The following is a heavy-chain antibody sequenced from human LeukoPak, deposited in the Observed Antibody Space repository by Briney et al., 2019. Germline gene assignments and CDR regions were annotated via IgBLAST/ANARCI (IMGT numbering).Heavy chain of an antibody. CDR3: ARDYGDKL. Sequence: PGGSLRLSCAASGFTFSSYWMSWVRQAPGKGLEWVANIRYDGNEKYYVDSVKGRFTISRDNVKYSLYLQMNSLRAEDTAVYYCARDYGDKLWGQGTLVTVSS. CDR1: GFTFSSYW. D-gene: IGHD4-23*01. J-gene: IGHJ4*02. V-gene: IGHV3-7*03. CDR2: IRYDGNEK.